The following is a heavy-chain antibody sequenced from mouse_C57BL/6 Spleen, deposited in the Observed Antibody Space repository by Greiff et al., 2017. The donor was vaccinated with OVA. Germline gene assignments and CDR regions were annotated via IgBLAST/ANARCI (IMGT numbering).Heavy chain of an antibody. CDR2: IDPSDSYT. Sequence: VKLQQPGAELVMPGASVKLSCKASGYTFTSYWMHWVKQRPGQGLEWIGEIDPSDSYTNYNQKFKGKSTLTVDKSSSTAYMQLSSLTSEDSAVYYCARNPYYAMDYWGQGTSVTVSS. CDR3: ARNPYYAMDY. V-gene: IGHV1-69*01. J-gene: IGHJ4*01. CDR1: GYTFTSYW.